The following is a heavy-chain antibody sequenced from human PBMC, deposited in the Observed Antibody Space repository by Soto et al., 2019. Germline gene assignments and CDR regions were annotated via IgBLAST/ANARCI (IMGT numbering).Heavy chain of an antibody. D-gene: IGHD2-15*01. CDR3: ARSIGGSSYYPPDY. J-gene: IGHJ4*02. Sequence: QVQLVESGGGVVQPGGSLRLSCETSGFIFSTYGMQWVRQSPGEGLEWVAVMANDGSYQYYADSVKGRFPISRDNSKNTLYLQMDSLRREDTAVYYCARSIGGSSYYPPDYWGQGTLVTVSS. V-gene: IGHV3-30*03. CDR2: MANDGSYQ. CDR1: GFIFSTYG.